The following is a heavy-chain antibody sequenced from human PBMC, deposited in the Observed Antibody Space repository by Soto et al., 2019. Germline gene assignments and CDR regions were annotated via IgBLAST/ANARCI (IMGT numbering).Heavy chain of an antibody. CDR3: ARGRSINTNMDY. Sequence: EVQLVESGEGLVKPGGSLRLSCAASGFTFSTYSMNWVSQAPGKGLEWVSSISSSGGSVSYAESVKGRFTISRDNAKNSLYLQMDSLRAEDTAVYYCARGRSINTNMDYWDQGTLVTVSS. J-gene: IGHJ4*02. CDR1: GFTFSTYS. V-gene: IGHV3-21*01. CDR2: ISSSGGSV. D-gene: IGHD2-2*01.